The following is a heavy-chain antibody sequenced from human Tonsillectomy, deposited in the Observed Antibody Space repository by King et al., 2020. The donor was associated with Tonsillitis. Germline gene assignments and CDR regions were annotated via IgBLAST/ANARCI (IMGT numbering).Heavy chain of an antibody. V-gene: IGHV3-15*01. CDR1: GFTFSNAW. J-gene: IGHJ4*02. CDR2: IKSKTDGGTT. CDR3: TTDYRPVNFDY. Sequence: EVQLVESGGGLVKPGGSLRLSCAASGFTFSNAWMSWVRQAPGKGLEWVGRIKSKTDGGTTDYAAPVKGRFTISRDDSKNTLYLQMNSLKIDDTAVYYCTTDYRPVNFDYWGQGTLVTVSS. D-gene: IGHD3-16*02.